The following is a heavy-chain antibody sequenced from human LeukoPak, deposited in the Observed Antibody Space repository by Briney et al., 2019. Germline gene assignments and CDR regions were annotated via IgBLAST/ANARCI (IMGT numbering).Heavy chain of an antibody. V-gene: IGHV4-39*07. CDR2: IYYSGST. CDR1: GGSISSSSYY. Sequence: SETLSLTCTVSGGSISSSSYYWGWIRQPPGKGLEWIGSIYYSGSTYYNPSLKSRVTISVDTSKNQFSLKLSSVTAADTAVYYCAREFGPSVDTAMVTDYWGQGTLVTVSS. D-gene: IGHD5-18*01. J-gene: IGHJ4*02. CDR3: AREFGPSVDTAMVTDY.